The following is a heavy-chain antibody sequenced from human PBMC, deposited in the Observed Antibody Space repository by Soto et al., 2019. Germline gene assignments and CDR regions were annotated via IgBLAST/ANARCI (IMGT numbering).Heavy chain of an antibody. D-gene: IGHD4-17*01. CDR1: GHTFPSYD. V-gene: IGHV1-8*01. CDR3: AREGVSVTTYYYYGMDV. CDR2: MNPNSGNT. J-gene: IGHJ6*02. Sequence: ASVKVSCNASGHTFPSYDINWVRQATGQGLEWMGWMNPNSGNTGYAHKFQGRVTMTRNTSISTAYMELSSLRSEDTAVYYCAREGVSVTTYYYYGMDVWGQVTTVTVSS.